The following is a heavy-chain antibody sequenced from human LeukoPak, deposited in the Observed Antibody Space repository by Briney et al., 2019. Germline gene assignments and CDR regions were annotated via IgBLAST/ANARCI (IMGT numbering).Heavy chain of an antibody. V-gene: IGHV1-46*01. J-gene: IGHJ5*02. Sequence: ASVKVSCKASGYTFTSYYMHWVRQAPGQGLEWMGIINPSGGSTSYAQKFQGRVTMTRDTSTSTVYMELSSLRSEDTAVYYCARVGVRFGSVGWFDPWGQGTLVTVSS. CDR3: ARVGVRFGSVGWFDP. CDR1: GYTFTSYY. CDR2: INPSGGST. D-gene: IGHD3-16*01.